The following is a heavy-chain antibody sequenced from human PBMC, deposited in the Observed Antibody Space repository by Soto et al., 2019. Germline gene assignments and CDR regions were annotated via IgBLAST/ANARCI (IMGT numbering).Heavy chain of an antibody. CDR1: GYTYTNYG. Sequence: QVQLVQSGAEVKKPGASVKVSCKTSGYTYTNYGISWLREAPGQGLEWLGWISTYNGNTNYAQKFQRRVTMTTDTSTTTAYMDLRSLRSDDTAVYYCARAEYCPNGVCIYNWFDPWGQGTLVTVSS. CDR3: ARAEYCPNGVCIYNWFDP. CDR2: ISTYNGNT. J-gene: IGHJ5*02. V-gene: IGHV1-18*01. D-gene: IGHD2-8*01.